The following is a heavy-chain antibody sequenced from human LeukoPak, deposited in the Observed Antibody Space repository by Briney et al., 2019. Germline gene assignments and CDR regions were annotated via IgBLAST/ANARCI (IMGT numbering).Heavy chain of an antibody. CDR1: GGSISSGGYY. Sequence: PSETLSLTCTVSGGSISSGGYYWSWNRQHPGKGLEWIGYIYYSGSTYYNPSLKSRVTISVDTSKNQFSLKLSSVTAADTAVYYCASGAAGNIWFDPWGQGTLVTVSS. CDR3: ASGAAGNIWFDP. J-gene: IGHJ5*02. V-gene: IGHV4-31*03. CDR2: IYYSGST. D-gene: IGHD6-13*01.